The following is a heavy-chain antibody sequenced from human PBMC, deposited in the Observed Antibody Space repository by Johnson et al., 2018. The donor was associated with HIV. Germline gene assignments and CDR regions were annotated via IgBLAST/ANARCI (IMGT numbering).Heavy chain of an antibody. CDR3: AKELAADYAFDI. Sequence: EVQLVESGGGLVQPGGSLRMSCVASGFTFSTYGMTWVRQAPGKGQEWVSAISGTGGTTYYADSVRGGFSISRDKSKDTLYLQMNSLRVEDTAVYYCAKELAADYAFDIWGQGTMVTVSS. CDR2: ISGTGGTT. V-gene: IGHV3-23*04. CDR1: GFTFSTYG. J-gene: IGHJ3*02. D-gene: IGHD6-13*01.